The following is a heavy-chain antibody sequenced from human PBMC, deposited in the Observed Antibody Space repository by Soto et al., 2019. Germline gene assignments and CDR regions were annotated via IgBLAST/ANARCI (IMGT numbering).Heavy chain of an antibody. D-gene: IGHD2-2*01. CDR3: ASHSRIIVVVPAASIDY. V-gene: IGHV3-23*01. CDR1: GFTFSSYA. Sequence: GGSLRLSCAASGFTFSSYAMNWVRQAPGKGLEWVSAISGSGGSTYYADSVKGRFTISRDNSKNTLYLQMNSLRAEDTAVYYCASHSRIIVVVPAASIDYWGQGALVTVSS. CDR2: ISGSGGST. J-gene: IGHJ4*02.